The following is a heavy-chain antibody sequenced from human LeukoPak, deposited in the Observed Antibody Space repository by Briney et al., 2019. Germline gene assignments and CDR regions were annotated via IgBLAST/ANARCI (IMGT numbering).Heavy chain of an antibody. D-gene: IGHD6-13*01. J-gene: IGHJ4*02. CDR3: AREGEPYSSSWDY. CDR2: IWYDGSNK. Sequence: GRSLRLSCAASGFTFSSYGMHWVRQAPGKGLEWVAVIWYDGSNKYYADSVKGRFTISRDNSKNTLYLQMNSLRAEDTAVYYCAREGEPYSSSWDYWGQGTLVTVSS. CDR1: GFTFSSYG. V-gene: IGHV3-33*01.